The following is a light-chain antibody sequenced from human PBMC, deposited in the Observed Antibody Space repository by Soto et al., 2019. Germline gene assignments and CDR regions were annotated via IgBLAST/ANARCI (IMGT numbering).Light chain of an antibody. V-gene: IGKV3-11*01. J-gene: IGKJ5*01. Sequence: DIVLTQSPATLSLSPGERVALSCRASQSISNYLAWYQQKPGQAPRLLIYDASNSATGIPGRFSGSGSGTDFTLTVSSLEPEDVAVYYCQQRSKWPITFGQGTRLEIK. CDR1: QSISNY. CDR2: DAS. CDR3: QQRSKWPIT.